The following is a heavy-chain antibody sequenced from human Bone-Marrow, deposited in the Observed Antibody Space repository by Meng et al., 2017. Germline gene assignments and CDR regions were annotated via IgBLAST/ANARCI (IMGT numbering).Heavy chain of an antibody. CDR1: GYTSTSYG. V-gene: IGHV1-8*01. J-gene: IGHJ4*02. CDR3: ARCLAGCDY. Sequence: QVQLVESGVEVEKTGAPVKVSCKASGYTSTSYGINWVRPGAGQGLEWMGYMNPGGGITGLAQKFQSRLSMTSDTSISTAYMELSDLISEDTAMYYCARCLAGCDYWGQGTLVTVSS. D-gene: IGHD6-19*01. CDR2: MNPGGGIT.